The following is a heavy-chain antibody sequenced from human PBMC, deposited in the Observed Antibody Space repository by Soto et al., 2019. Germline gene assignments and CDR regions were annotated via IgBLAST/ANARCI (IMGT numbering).Heavy chain of an antibody. CDR2: IIPIFGTA. J-gene: IGHJ6*02. D-gene: IGHD3-10*01. CDR3: ARELWFGELFHGMDV. CDR1: GGTFSSYA. Sequence: QVQLVQSGAEVKKPGSSVKVSCKASGGTFSSYAISWVRQAPGQGLEWMGGIIPIFGTANYAQKFQGRVTIAADESTSKAYMELSSLRSEDTAVYYCARELWFGELFHGMDVWGQGTTVTVSS. V-gene: IGHV1-69*12.